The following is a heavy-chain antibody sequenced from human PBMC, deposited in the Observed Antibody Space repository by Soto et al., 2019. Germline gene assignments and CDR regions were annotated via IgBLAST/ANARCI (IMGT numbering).Heavy chain of an antibody. V-gene: IGHV5-51*01. CDR2: IYPGDHET. J-gene: IGHJ4*02. CDR1: GYTFSNFW. D-gene: IGHD6-13*01. CDR3: ARRPRSSPYFDF. Sequence: GESLKISCQCSGYTFSNFWIGWVRQLPGQGLEWMGIIYPGDHETRYSPSFLGKVTISAETPINTAYLQWSSLEASDSAFYFCARRPRSSPYFDFWGQGALVTAPQ.